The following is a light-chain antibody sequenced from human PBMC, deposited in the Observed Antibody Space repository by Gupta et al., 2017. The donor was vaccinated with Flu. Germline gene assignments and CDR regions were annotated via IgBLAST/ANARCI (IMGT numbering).Light chain of an antibody. J-gene: IGLJ2*01. Sequence: TLSCTGTSSAVGDYNCVSWYQHYPGKAPKLMIYEVSNRPSGVSNRFAGSKSGNTASLTISGLQAEDEADYYCTSYTNNTTSGIFGGGTKLTVL. CDR1: SSAVGDYNC. V-gene: IGLV2-14*01. CDR2: EVS. CDR3: TSYTNNTTSGI.